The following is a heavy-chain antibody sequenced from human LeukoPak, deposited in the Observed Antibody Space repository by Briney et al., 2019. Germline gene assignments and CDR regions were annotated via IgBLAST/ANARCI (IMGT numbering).Heavy chain of an antibody. CDR1: GFTFSSYA. Sequence: GGSLRLSCAASGFTFSSYAMSWVRQAPGKGLEWVSAISGSGGSTYYADSVKGRFTIPRDNSKNTLYLQMNSLRAEDTAVYYCAKIYRYDYVWGSLDYWGQGTLVTVSS. J-gene: IGHJ4*02. CDR3: AKIYRYDYVWGSLDY. V-gene: IGHV3-23*01. CDR2: ISGSGGST. D-gene: IGHD3-16*01.